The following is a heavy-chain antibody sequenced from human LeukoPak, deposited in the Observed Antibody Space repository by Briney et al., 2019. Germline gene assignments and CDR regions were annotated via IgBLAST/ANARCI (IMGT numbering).Heavy chain of an antibody. Sequence: SETLSLTCTVSGGSISSSSYYWGWIRQPPGKGLEWIGSIYYSGSTYHNPSLKSRVTISVDTSKNQFSLKLSSVTAADTAVYYCARGRDGYNDPLLYWGQGTLVTVSS. CDR2: IYYSGST. V-gene: IGHV4-39*07. CDR1: GGSISSSSYY. CDR3: ARGRDGYNDPLLY. D-gene: IGHD5-24*01. J-gene: IGHJ4*02.